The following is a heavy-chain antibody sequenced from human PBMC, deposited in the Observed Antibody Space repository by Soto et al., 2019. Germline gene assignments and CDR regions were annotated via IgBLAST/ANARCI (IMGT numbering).Heavy chain of an antibody. CDR3: ARAGDDYIWGSYRGNDAFDI. V-gene: IGHV1-18*01. CDR2: ISAYNGNT. CDR1: GYTFTSYG. Sequence: GASVKVSCKASGYTFTSYGISWVRQAPGQGLEWMGWISAYNGNTNYAQKLQGRVTMTTDTSTSTAYMELRSLRSDDTAVYYCARAGDDYIWGSYRGNDAFDIWGQGTMVTVSS. D-gene: IGHD3-16*02. J-gene: IGHJ3*02.